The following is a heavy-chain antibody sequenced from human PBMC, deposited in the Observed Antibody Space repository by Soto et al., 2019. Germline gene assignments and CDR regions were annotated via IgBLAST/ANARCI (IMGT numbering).Heavy chain of an antibody. CDR3: AKGYITKIVALDAFDI. CDR1: GFTYINYA. V-gene: IGHV3-23*01. J-gene: IGHJ3*02. D-gene: IGHD3-22*01. CDR2: IGTSGGT. Sequence: GGSLRLSCAASGFTYINYAMSWVRQAPGKGLEWVSTIGTSGGTYYTDSVRGRFTISRDNSRNTLYLQMNSLRAEDTAVYYCAKGYITKIVALDAFDIWGQGTMVTVSS.